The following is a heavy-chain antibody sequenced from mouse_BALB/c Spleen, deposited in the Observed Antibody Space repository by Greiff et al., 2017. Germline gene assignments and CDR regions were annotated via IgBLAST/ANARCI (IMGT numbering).Heavy chain of an antibody. CDR1: GYSITSGYY. CDR3: ARGSLFAY. V-gene: IGHV3-6*02. CDR2: ISYDGSN. Sequence: ESGPGLVKPSQSLSLTCSVTGYSITSGYYWNWIRQFPGNQLEWMGYISYDGSNNYNPSLKNRISITRDTSKNQFFLKLNSVTTEDTATHYCARGSLFAYWGQGTLVTVSA. J-gene: IGHJ3*01.